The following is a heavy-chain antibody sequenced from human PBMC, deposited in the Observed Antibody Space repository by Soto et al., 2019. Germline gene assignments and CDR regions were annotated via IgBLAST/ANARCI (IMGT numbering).Heavy chain of an antibody. CDR3: VRVGAVAANGGFFDY. CDR2: IHGSGST. CDR1: GGSISTYY. V-gene: IGHV4-4*07. D-gene: IGHD6-19*01. J-gene: IGHJ4*02. Sequence: QVQLQESGPGLVKPSETLSLTCNVSGGSISTYYWTWIRQPAGKGLEWIGRIHGSGSTAYSPSLRGRLNVSVDTSMDQFSLKVTSVTAADTAVYYCVRVGAVAANGGFFDYWGQGTLVTVSA.